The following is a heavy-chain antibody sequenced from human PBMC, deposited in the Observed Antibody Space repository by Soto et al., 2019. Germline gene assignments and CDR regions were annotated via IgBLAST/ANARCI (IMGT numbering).Heavy chain of an antibody. CDR3: AKDLPPYSSSSAGMDV. J-gene: IGHJ6*02. CDR1: GFTFDDYA. CDR2: ISWNSGSI. D-gene: IGHD6-13*01. Sequence: LRLSCAASGFTFDDYAMHWVRQAPGKGLEWVSGISWNSGSIGYADSVKGRFTISRDNAKNSLYLQMNSLRAEDTALYYCAKDLPPYSSSSAGMDVWGQGTTVTVSS. V-gene: IGHV3-9*01.